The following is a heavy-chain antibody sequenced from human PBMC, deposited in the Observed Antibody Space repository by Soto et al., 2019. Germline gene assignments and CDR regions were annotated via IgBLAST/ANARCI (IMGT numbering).Heavy chain of an antibody. CDR1: GGSFSGYY. CDR2: INHSGST. V-gene: IGHV4-34*01. J-gene: IGHJ6*02. CDR3: ARGRRTFYYYYGMDV. Sequence: PSETLSLTCAVYGGSFSGYYWSWIRQPPGKGLEWIGEINHSGSTNYNPSLKSRVTISVDTSKNQFSLKLSSVTAADTAVYYCARGRRTFYYYYGMDVGGQGNPVTVPS. D-gene: IGHD1-1*01.